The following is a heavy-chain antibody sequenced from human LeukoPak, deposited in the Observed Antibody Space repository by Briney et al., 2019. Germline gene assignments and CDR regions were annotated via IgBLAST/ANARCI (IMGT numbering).Heavy chain of an antibody. V-gene: IGHV3-9*01. D-gene: IGHD3-16*02. CDR3: AREDYDYVWGSYRVFDY. CDR1: GFTFDDYA. J-gene: IGHJ4*02. Sequence: GGSLRLSCAASGFTFDDYAMHWVRQAPGKGLEWVSGISWNSGSIGYADSVKGRFTISRDNAKNSLYLQMNSLRAEDTAVYYCAREDYDYVWGSYRVFDYWGQGTLVTVSS. CDR2: ISWNSGSI.